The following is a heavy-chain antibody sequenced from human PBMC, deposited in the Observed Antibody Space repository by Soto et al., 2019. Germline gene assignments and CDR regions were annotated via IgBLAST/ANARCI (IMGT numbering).Heavy chain of an antibody. CDR3: ARDPGYSYGYN. J-gene: IGHJ4*02. CDR1: GGSISSSGYY. CDR2: IYYSGST. Sequence: PSETLSLTCTVSGGSISSSGYYWGWIRQPPGKGLEWIGSIYYSGSTYYNPSLKSRVTISVDTSKNQFSLRLSSVTAADTAVYYCARDPGYSYGYNWGQGTLVTVSS. D-gene: IGHD5-18*01. V-gene: IGHV4-39*02.